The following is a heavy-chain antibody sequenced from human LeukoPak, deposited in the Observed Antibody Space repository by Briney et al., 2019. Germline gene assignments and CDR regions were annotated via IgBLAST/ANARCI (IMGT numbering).Heavy chain of an antibody. CDR1: GFTFSNYA. J-gene: IGHJ4*02. V-gene: IGHV3-23*01. Sequence: GGSLRLSCAAPGFTFSNYAMGWVRQAPGEGLECVSLMSRSGSTTYYVDSVKGRFTISRDNSKRAVYLQMNSLRPEDKAVYYCAKIMANSLYDISSLFDHWGQGILVTVSS. CDR3: AKIMANSLYDISSLFDH. CDR2: MSRSGSTT. D-gene: IGHD3-9*01.